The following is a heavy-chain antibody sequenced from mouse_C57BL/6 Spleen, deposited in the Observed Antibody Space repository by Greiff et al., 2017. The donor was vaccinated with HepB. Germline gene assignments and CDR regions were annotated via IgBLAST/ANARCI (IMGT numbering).Heavy chain of an antibody. CDR2: IDPSDSYT. D-gene: IGHD2-12*01. J-gene: IGHJ4*01. V-gene: IGHV1-50*01. Sequence: QVQLQQPGAELVKPGASVKLSCKASGYTFTSYWMQWVKQRPGQGLEWIGEIDPSDSYTNYNPTFKGKATLTVDTSSSTAYMQLSSLPSEDSAVYYCARRGYSMDDGGQGTSVTVSS. CDR3: ARRGYSMDD. CDR1: GYTFTSYW.